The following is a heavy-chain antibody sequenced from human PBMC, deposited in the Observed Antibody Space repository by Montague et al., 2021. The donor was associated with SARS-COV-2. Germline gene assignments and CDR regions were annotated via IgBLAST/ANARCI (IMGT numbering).Heavy chain of an antibody. D-gene: IGHD2-15*01. CDR1: GGSINSYY. CDR3: AREGYCSGGTCYSSGPNWFDP. CDR2: IYYTGTT. Sequence: SGTLSLTCTVSGGSINSYYWSWIRQPPGKGLEWIGYIYYTGTTNYNPSLMSRVTISVDTSKTQFSLKLTSVTAADTAVYYCAREGYCSGGTCYSSGPNWFDPWGQGTLVTVSS. J-gene: IGHJ5*02. V-gene: IGHV4-59*01.